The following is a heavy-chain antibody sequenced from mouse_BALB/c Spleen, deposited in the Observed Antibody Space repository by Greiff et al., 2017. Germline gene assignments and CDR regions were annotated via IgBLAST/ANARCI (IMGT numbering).Heavy chain of an antibody. CDR3: AGSDYWYFDV. CDR1: GYSITSDYA. V-gene: IGHV3-2*02. J-gene: IGHJ1*01. Sequence: EVKLMESGPGLVKPSQSLSLTCTVTGYSITSDYAWNWIRQFPGNKLEWMGYISYSGSTSYNPSLKSRISITRDTSKNQFFLQLNSVTTEDTATYYCAGSDYWYFDVWGAGTTVTVSS. CDR2: ISYSGST.